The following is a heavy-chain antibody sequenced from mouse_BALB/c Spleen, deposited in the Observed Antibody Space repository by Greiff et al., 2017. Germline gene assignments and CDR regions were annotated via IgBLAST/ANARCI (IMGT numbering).Heavy chain of an antibody. CDR2: INSNGGST. Sequence: EVKLVESGGGLVQPGGSLKLSCAASGFTFSSYGMSWVRQTPDKRLELVATINSNGGSTYYPDSVNGRFTISRDNAKNTLYLQMSSLKSEDTAMYYCASSYYMYDRDAMDYWGQGTSVTVSS. D-gene: IGHD2-14*01. CDR1: GFTFSSYG. J-gene: IGHJ4*01. CDR3: ASSYYMYDRDAMDY. V-gene: IGHV5-6-3*01.